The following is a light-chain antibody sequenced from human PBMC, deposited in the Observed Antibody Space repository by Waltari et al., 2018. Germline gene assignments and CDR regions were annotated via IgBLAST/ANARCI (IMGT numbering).Light chain of an antibody. CDR2: EVS. Sequence: QSALTQPPSASGTPGQPVPLSCHRTSSDVGSYNFVSAYQHHPGNAPKPLIYEVSKRPSGVPDRFSGSKSGSTASLTVSGLQAEDEADYYCSSYAGSDNLRVFGTGTMVTVL. V-gene: IGLV2-8*01. CDR1: SSDVGSYNF. CDR3: SSYAGSDNLRV. J-gene: IGLJ1*01.